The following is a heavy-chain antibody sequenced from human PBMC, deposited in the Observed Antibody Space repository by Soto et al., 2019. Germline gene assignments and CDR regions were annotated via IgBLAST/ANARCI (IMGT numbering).Heavy chain of an antibody. Sequence: QVQLVQSGTEVKKPGASVKVSCKASGYIFTTYSIAWVRQAPGQGLEWVGWISPNNGNTNYAQNVQGRVTMTTDTSTTTADMELRSLTSDDTAVYYCARETFGVHISWFDPWGQGTLVTVSS. CDR2: ISPNNGNT. V-gene: IGHV1-18*04. CDR1: GYIFTTYS. D-gene: IGHD2-21*01. CDR3: ARETFGVHISWFDP. J-gene: IGHJ5*02.